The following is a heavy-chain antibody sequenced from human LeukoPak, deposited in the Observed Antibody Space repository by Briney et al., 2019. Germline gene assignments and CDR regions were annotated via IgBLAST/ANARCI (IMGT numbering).Heavy chain of an antibody. V-gene: IGHV4-34*01. J-gene: IGHJ3*02. CDR3: ARFSRITWGDWGHAFDI. D-gene: IGHD2-21*02. Sequence: SETLSLTCSVYGGSFSDYFWSWIRQSPGKGLEWIGEIDDGGNTNYNPSLMSRVIVSMEKSKKQFSLVMRSVAAADTAVYYCARFSRITWGDWGHAFDIWGQGTTVIVSS. CDR1: GGSFSDYF. CDR2: IDDGGNT.